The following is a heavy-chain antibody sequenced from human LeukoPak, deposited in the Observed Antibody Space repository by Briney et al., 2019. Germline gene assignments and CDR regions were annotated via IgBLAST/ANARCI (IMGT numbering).Heavy chain of an antibody. CDR2: ISDGGDSS. Sequence: PGGSLRLSCVVSGFTFNTYAMSWVRQAPGKGLERVSTISDGGDSSYYADSVKGRFSISRDNSKNTLYLQMNSVRAEDTAIYYCAKAIVPAAYYYYGMDVWGQGTTVTVSS. CDR3: AKAIVPAAYYYYGMDV. J-gene: IGHJ6*02. D-gene: IGHD6-13*01. CDR1: GFTFNTYA. V-gene: IGHV3-23*01.